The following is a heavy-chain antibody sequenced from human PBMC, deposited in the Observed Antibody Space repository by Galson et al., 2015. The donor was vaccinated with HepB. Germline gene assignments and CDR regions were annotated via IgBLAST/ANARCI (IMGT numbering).Heavy chain of an antibody. Sequence: SLRLSCAASGFTFSSYSMNWVRQAPGKGLEWLSYTNTISTNIYYADSVRGRFTISRDNAKNSLHLQMNSLRAEDTAVYYCARGVLRLIGYLGQGTLVTGSS. CDR1: GFTFSSYS. CDR2: TNTISTNI. J-gene: IGHJ4*02. CDR3: ARGVLRLIGY. D-gene: IGHD2-15*01. V-gene: IGHV3-48*04.